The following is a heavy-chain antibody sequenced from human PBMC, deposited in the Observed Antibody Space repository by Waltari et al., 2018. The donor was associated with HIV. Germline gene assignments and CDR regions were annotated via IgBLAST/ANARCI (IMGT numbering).Heavy chain of an antibody. J-gene: IGHJ4*02. CDR3: TTWMY. Sequence: EVQLVESGGGLIKPGGSLRLSCAASGFTFSDAWMSWVRQAPGKGLEWVARIKTQADGETTDYAAPVQGRFTVSRDDARNTVYLQIDSLKTDDTAMYYCTTWMYWSPGTRVTVSS. D-gene: IGHD2-2*03. CDR2: IKTQADGETT. V-gene: IGHV3-15*01. CDR1: GFTFSDAW.